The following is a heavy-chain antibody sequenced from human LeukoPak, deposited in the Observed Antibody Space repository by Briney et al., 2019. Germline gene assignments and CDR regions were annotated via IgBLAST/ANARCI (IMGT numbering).Heavy chain of an antibody. CDR3: ARRSKGYCSSTSCYPPDY. D-gene: IGHD2-2*01. J-gene: IGHJ4*02. CDR1: GYSFTSYW. V-gene: IGHV5-51*01. CDR2: IYPGDSDT. Sequence: GESLKISCKGSGYSFTSYWIGWVRQMPGKGLEGMGIIYPGDSDTRYSPSFQGQVTISADKSISTAYLQWSSLKASDTAMYYCARRSKGYCSSTSCYPPDYWGQGTLVTVSS.